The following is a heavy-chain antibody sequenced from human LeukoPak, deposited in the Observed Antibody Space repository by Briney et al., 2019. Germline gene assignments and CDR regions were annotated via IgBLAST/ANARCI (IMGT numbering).Heavy chain of an antibody. CDR1: GYTFTSYD. CDR3: VRGASRSFDL. Sequence: VKVSSKASGYTFTSYDINWVRQATGQGLEWMGWMNPNSGNTGYTQNFQGRVTFTSNTSIRTAYMELSSLRSQDTAVDYCVRGASRSFDLWGPGTLVTVSS. V-gene: IGHV1-8*03. J-gene: IGHJ4*02. CDR2: MNPNSGNT.